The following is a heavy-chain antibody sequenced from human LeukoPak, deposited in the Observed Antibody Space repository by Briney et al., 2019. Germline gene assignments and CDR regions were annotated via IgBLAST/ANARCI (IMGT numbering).Heavy chain of an antibody. J-gene: IGHJ5*02. CDR2: IYTSGST. D-gene: IGHD6-6*01. CDR3: ARSGSSSSLRFDP. Sequence: SETLSLTCTVSGGSISSYYWSWIRQPPGKGLEWIGYIYTSGSTNYNPSLKSRVTISVDTSKNQFSLKLSSVTAADTAVCYCARSGSSSSLRFDPWGQGTLVTVSS. V-gene: IGHV4-4*09. CDR1: GGSISSYY.